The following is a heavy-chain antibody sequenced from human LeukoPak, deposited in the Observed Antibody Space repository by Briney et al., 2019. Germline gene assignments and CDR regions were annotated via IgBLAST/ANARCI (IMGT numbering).Heavy chain of an antibody. CDR1: EFTFSTYW. V-gene: IGHV3-7*01. CDR3: TRGWGSSGPGDF. J-gene: IGHJ4*02. D-gene: IGHD6-19*01. Sequence: GGSLRLSCVVSEFTFSTYWMSWVRQAPGKGLEWVANIKQDGSEKYYVDSVKGRFTISRDNAKNSLYLQVDSLGDEDTGVYYCTRGWGSSGPGDFWGPGTLVTVSS. CDR2: IKQDGSEK.